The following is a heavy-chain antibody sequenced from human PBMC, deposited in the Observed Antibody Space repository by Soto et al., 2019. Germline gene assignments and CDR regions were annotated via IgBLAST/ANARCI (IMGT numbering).Heavy chain of an antibody. CDR1: GYTFTSYA. CDR2: INAGNGNT. Sequence: QVQLVQSGAEVKKPGASVKVSCKASGYTFTSYAMHWVRQAPGQRLEWMGWINAGNGNTKYSQKFQGRVTITRDTSASTAYMELSSLRSEDTAVYYCARDGSLWFGELWYYYYGMDVWDQGTTVTVSS. V-gene: IGHV1-3*01. J-gene: IGHJ6*02. D-gene: IGHD3-10*01. CDR3: ARDGSLWFGELWYYYYGMDV.